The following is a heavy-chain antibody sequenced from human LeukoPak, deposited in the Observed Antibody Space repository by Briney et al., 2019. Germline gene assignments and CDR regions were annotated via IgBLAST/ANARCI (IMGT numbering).Heavy chain of an antibody. V-gene: IGHV3-48*04. Sequence: GGSLRLSCAASGFTFSSYSMNWVRQAPGKGLEWVSYISSSGSTTHYADSVKGRFTFSRDNAKNSLYLQMNSLRAEDTAVYYCARDQRGSYYGFFDYWGQGTLVTVSS. J-gene: IGHJ4*02. D-gene: IGHD1-26*01. CDR1: GFTFSSYS. CDR2: ISSSGSTT. CDR3: ARDQRGSYYGFFDY.